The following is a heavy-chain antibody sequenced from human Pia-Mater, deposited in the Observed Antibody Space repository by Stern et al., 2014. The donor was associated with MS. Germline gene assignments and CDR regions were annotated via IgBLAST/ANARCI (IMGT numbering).Heavy chain of an antibody. Sequence: EVQLVESGGGLVQPGGSLRLSCTASGFNFNSAWMSWVRQAPGKGLEWVGRIKRKSDGETAAHAAPVKGRFTMSRDDSRNMLFLQMNSLTAEDTAVYYCISHYYDSSGHYYEYWGQGTLVTVSS. V-gene: IGHV3-15*01. CDR2: IKRKSDGETA. CDR1: GFNFNSAW. D-gene: IGHD3-22*01. J-gene: IGHJ4*02. CDR3: ISHYYDSSGHYYEY.